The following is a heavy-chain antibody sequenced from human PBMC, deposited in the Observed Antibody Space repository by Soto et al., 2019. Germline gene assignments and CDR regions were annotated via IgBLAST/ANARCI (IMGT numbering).Heavy chain of an antibody. CDR2: ISYDGSNK. CDR1: GFTFSSYG. V-gene: IGHV3-30*18. Sequence: QVQLVESGGGVVQPGRSLRLSCAASGFTFSSYGMHWVRQAPGKGLEWVAVISYDGSNKYYADSVKGRFTISRDNSKNTLDLQMNSLRAEHTAVYYCAKDLRYCSSTSCPTNYYYYGMDVWGQGTTVTVSS. CDR3: AKDLRYCSSTSCPTNYYYYGMDV. J-gene: IGHJ6*02. D-gene: IGHD2-2*01.